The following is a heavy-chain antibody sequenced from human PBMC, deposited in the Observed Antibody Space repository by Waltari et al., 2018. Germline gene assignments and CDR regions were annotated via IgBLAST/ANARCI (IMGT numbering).Heavy chain of an antibody. CDR2: ITADGIST. CDR1: GFTFDDYA. CDR3: VKGGRAWDYFDY. V-gene: IGHV3-43*02. D-gene: IGHD7-27*01. J-gene: IGHJ4*02. Sequence: VQVVESGGGMVQPGGSLRLSCAASGFTFDDYAMHWVRQAPGKSLEWVSVITADGISTFYADSVRGRFTISRDNKKNSLFLQMKRLRADDTALYYCVKGGRAWDYFDYWGQGTLVTVSS.